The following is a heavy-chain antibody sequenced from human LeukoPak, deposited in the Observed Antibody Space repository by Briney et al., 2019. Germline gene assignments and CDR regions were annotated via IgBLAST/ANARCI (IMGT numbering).Heavy chain of an antibody. Sequence: ASVKVSCKASGYTFTGYYMHWVRQAPGQGLEWMGWINPNSGGTNYAQKFQGRVTMTRDTSISTAYMELSRLRSDDTAVYYCARGGLYTVLLWFGELQFDYWGQGTLVTVSS. J-gene: IGHJ4*02. CDR1: GYTFTGYY. D-gene: IGHD3-10*01. CDR3: ARGGLYTVLLWFGELQFDY. V-gene: IGHV1-2*02. CDR2: INPNSGGT.